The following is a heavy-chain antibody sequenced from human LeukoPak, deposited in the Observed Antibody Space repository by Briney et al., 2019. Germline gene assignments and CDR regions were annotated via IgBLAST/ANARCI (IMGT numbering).Heavy chain of an antibody. CDR2: INPSGGST. Sequence: ASVKVSCKASGYTFTSYGISWVRQAPGQGLEWMGIINPSGGSTSYAQKFQGGVTMTRDTSTSTVYMELSSLRSEDTAVYYCARDMMVRGVIPDYWGQGTLVTVSS. D-gene: IGHD3-10*01. J-gene: IGHJ4*02. CDR1: GYTFTSYG. V-gene: IGHV1-46*01. CDR3: ARDMMVRGVIPDY.